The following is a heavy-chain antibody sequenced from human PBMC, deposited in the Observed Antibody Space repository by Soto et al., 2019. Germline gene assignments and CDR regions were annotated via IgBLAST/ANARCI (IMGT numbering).Heavy chain of an antibody. D-gene: IGHD6-6*01. J-gene: IGHJ6*02. Sequence: ASVRVSCKASGYTFTSYGISWVRQAPGQELEWMGWISAYNGNTNYAQKLQGRVTMTTDTSTSTAYMELRSLRSDDKAVYYCASTRVLYYYYGMDVWGQGTTVTVSS. V-gene: IGHV1-18*04. CDR1: GYTFTSYG. CDR3: ASTRVLYYYYGMDV. CDR2: ISAYNGNT.